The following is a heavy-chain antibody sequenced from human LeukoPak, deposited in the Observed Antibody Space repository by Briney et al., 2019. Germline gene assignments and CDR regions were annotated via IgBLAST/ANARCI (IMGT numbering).Heavy chain of an antibody. CDR2: ISSSGSTI. J-gene: IGHJ4*02. Sequence: NAGGSLRLSCAASGFTFSDYYMSWIRQAPGKGLEWVSYISSSGSTIYYADSVKGRFTISRDNAKNSLYLQMNSLRAEDTAVYYCARGGPDCINGVCYVYYFDYWGQGTLVTVSS. CDR3: ARGGPDCINGVCYVYYFDY. CDR1: GFTFSDYY. D-gene: IGHD2-8*01. V-gene: IGHV3-11*04.